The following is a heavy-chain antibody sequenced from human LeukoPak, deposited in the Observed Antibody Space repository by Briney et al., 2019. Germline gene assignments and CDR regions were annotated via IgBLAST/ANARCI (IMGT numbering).Heavy chain of an antibody. Sequence: GGSLRLSCEASGFTFSSYGMHWVRQAPGKGLEWVAVISYDGSNKYYADSVKGRFTISRDNSKNTLYLQMNSLRAEDTAVYYCAKEGVVVAAGFYFDYWGQGTLVTVSS. D-gene: IGHD2-15*01. CDR3: AKEGVVVAAGFYFDY. CDR2: ISYDGSNK. V-gene: IGHV3-30*18. CDR1: GFTFSSYG. J-gene: IGHJ4*02.